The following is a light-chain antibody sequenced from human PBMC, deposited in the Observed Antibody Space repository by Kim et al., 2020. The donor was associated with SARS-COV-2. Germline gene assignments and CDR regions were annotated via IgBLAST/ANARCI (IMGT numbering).Light chain of an antibody. CDR1: SVRSYY. Sequence: GQTVRIKCQGDSVRSYYAGWYQQRPGQAPVLVIYGKNNRPSGIPDRFSGSSSGNTASLTITGAQAEDEADYYCNSRDSSGNHPHVVFGGGTKLTVL. CDR2: GKN. V-gene: IGLV3-19*01. J-gene: IGLJ2*01. CDR3: NSRDSSGNHPHVV.